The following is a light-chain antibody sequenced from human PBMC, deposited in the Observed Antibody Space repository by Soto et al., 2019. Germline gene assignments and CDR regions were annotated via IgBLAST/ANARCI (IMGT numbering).Light chain of an antibody. Sequence: IQLTQSPPSLSASVGDRVTITCRASQGVSSSLAWNHQQPGKAPKLLIYAATTLQSGVPSRFSGSGSGTDFTLTINSLQPEDFATYYCQQLHSYPFTFGQGTRLEIK. CDR1: QGVSSS. CDR2: AAT. V-gene: IGKV1-9*01. CDR3: QQLHSYPFT. J-gene: IGKJ5*01.